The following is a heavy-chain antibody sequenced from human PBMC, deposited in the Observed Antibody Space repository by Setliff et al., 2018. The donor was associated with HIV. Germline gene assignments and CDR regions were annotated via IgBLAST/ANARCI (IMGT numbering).Heavy chain of an antibody. CDR2: IVPAFGTS. V-gene: IGHV1-69*05. CDR3: ALELGTGWYDP. J-gene: IGHJ5*02. D-gene: IGHD2-21*02. CDR1: GSTLITTS. Sequence: SVKVSCKVSGSTLITTSLTWVRQAPGQGLGWVGGIVPAFGTSDSSPRFQGRVTITTDFSANSAYMELTSLTSDDTAVYYCALELGTGWYDPWGQGTGVTVSS.